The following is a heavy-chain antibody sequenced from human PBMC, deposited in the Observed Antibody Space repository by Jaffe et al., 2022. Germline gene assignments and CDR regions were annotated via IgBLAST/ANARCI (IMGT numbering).Heavy chain of an antibody. V-gene: IGHV3-9*01. J-gene: IGHJ6*03. Sequence: EVQLVESGGGLVQPGRSLRLSCAASGFTFDDYAMHWVRQAPGKGLEWVSGISWNSGSIGYADSVKGRFTISRDNAKNSLYLQMNSLRAEDTALYYCAKDGYDYIPYGYYYYMDVWGKGTTVTVSS. CDR3: AKDGYDYIPYGYYYYMDV. CDR1: GFTFDDYA. D-gene: IGHD5-12*01. CDR2: ISWNSGSI.